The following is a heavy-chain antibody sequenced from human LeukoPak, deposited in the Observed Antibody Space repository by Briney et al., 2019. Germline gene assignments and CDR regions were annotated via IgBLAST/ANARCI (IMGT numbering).Heavy chain of an antibody. Sequence: PGGSLRLSCAASGFTLSSYGMHWVRQAPGKGLEWVAVISYDGSNKYYADSVKGRFTISRDISKNTLYLQMNSLRAEDTAVYYCAKAGYYYDGSGYAEYFQHWGQGTLVTVSS. V-gene: IGHV3-30*18. CDR3: AKAGYYYDGSGYAEYFQH. CDR1: GFTLSSYG. J-gene: IGHJ1*01. CDR2: ISYDGSNK. D-gene: IGHD3-22*01.